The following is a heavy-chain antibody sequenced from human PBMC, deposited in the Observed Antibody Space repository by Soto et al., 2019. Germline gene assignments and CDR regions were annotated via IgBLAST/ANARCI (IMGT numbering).Heavy chain of an antibody. J-gene: IGHJ2*01. CDR1: GFTFTNYA. Sequence: EVQLLESGGGLVQPGGSLRLSCAAAGFTFTNYAMTWVRQAPGKGLEWVSTISGSGGTTFYADSVKGRFTISRDNSKNTLYLQMNSLGGEDTAIFYCARKLGDSYIYFDLWGRGTLVTVSS. D-gene: IGHD2-21*02. CDR3: ARKLGDSYIYFDL. V-gene: IGHV3-23*01. CDR2: ISGSGGTT.